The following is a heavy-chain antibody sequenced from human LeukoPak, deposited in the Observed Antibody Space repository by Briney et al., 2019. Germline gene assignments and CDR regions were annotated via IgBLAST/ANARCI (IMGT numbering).Heavy chain of an antibody. V-gene: IGHV1-18*04. D-gene: IGHD3-9*01. J-gene: IGHJ3*02. CDR3: ARVVERYLDWGAGGTHAFDI. CDR1: GYTFTSYG. Sequence: ASVKVSCKASGYTFTSYGISWVRQAPGQGLEWMGWISAYNGNTNYAQKLQGRVTMTTDTSTSTAYMELRSLRSDDTAVYYCARVVERYLDWGAGGTHAFDIWGQGTMVTVSS. CDR2: ISAYNGNT.